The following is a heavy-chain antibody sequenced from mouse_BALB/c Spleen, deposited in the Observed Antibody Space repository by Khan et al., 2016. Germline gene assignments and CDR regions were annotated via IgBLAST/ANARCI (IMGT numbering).Heavy chain of an antibody. V-gene: IGHV1-80*01. CDR3: ARGTPFAN. J-gene: IGHJ3*01. Sequence: QVRLQQPGAELVRPGSSVKISCKASGFAFSSYWMNWVKQRPGQGLEWIGQIYPGDGDTNFNGKFKGKATLTADKSSSTAYMQLSRLTSEDSAVYFGARGTPFANWGQGTLVTVSA. CDR2: IYPGDGDT. D-gene: IGHD2-14*01. CDR1: GFAFSSYW.